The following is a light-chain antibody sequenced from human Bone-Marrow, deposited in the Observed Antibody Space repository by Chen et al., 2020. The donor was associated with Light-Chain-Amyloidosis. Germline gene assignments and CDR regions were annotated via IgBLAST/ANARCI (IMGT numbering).Light chain of an antibody. CDR1: NIGSTS. Sequence: SYVLTQPSSVSVAPGQTATIACGGNNIGSTSVHWYQQTPGQAPLLVVYDDSDRPSGIPERLSGSNSGNTASLTITGAQAEDEADDYCNSRDSSGNHPFGGGTKLTVV. J-gene: IGLJ2*01. CDR3: NSRDSSGNHP. V-gene: IGLV3-21*02. CDR2: DDS.